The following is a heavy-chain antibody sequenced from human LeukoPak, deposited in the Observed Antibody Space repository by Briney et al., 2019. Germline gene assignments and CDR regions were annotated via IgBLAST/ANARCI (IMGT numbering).Heavy chain of an antibody. D-gene: IGHD3-10*01. Sequence: ASVKVSCKASGYTFTTYYVHWVRQAPGQGLEWMGWINPNSGGTNYAQKFQGRVTMTRDTSISTAYMELSRLRSDDTAVYYCARRLVGATHFDYWGQGTLVTVSS. CDR3: ARRLVGATHFDY. V-gene: IGHV1-2*02. J-gene: IGHJ4*02. CDR2: INPNSGGT. CDR1: GYTFTTYY.